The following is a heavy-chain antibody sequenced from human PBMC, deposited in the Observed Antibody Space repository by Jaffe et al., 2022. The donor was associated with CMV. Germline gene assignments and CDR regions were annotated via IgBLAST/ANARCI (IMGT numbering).Heavy chain of an antibody. J-gene: IGHJ4*02. CDR2: ISYDGSNK. D-gene: IGHD3-3*01. CDR1: GFTFSSYG. V-gene: IGHV3-30*18. Sequence: QVQLVESGGGVVQPGRSLRLSCAASGFTFSSYGMHWVRQAPGKGLEWVAVISYDGSNKYYADSVKGRFTISRDNSKNTLYLQMNSLRAEDTAVYYCAKENERFLEWLLSFDYWGQGTLVTVSS. CDR3: AKENERFLEWLLSFDY.